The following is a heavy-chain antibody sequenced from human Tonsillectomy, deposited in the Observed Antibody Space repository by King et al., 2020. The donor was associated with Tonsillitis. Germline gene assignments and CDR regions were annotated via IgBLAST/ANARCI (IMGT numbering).Heavy chain of an antibody. CDR2: INPKTGVT. CDR3: ASQFCTTTSCHVDY. D-gene: IGHD2-2*01. Sequence: VQLVESGAEVRKPGASVKVSCTVSGYTFIDYYIHWVRQAPGQGLEWMGWINPKTGVTNSAQRFQGRVTLTRDSSISTAYMHLTILRSDDTALYFCASQFCTTTSCHVDYWGQGTLVTVSS. CDR1: GYTFIDYY. J-gene: IGHJ4*02. V-gene: IGHV1-2*02.